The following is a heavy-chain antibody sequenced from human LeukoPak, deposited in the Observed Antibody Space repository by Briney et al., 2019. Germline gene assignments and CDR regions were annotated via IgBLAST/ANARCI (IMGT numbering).Heavy chain of an antibody. J-gene: IGHJ4*02. CDR2: IYDSGST. D-gene: IGHD2-15*01. V-gene: IGHV4-39*01. Sequence: SETLSLTCTVSGDCISSSSYYWGWIRRPPGKGLEGIGSIYDSGSTNYNPSHKSRVTISVDTSKNQCSLKLSSVTAADPPACYCARHQCRTGCYGDFFDYWGQGTLVTVSS. CDR3: ARHQCRTGCYGDFFDY. CDR1: GDCISSSSYY.